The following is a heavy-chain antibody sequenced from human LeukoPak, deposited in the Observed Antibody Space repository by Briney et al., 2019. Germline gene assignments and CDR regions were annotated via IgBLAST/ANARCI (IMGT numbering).Heavy chain of an antibody. Sequence: ASVKVSCKASGGTFSSYAISWVRQAPGQGLKWMGGIIPIFGTANYAQKFQGRVTITADKSTSTAYMELSSLRSEDTAVYYCASQGTTDLSNDYWGQGTLVTVSS. CDR2: IIPIFGTA. V-gene: IGHV1-69*06. J-gene: IGHJ4*02. D-gene: IGHD4-17*01. CDR1: GGTFSSYA. CDR3: ASQGTTDLSNDY.